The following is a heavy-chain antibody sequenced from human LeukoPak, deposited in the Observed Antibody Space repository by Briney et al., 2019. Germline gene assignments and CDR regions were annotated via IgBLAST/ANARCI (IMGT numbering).Heavy chain of an antibody. CDR2: VGPSGTT. D-gene: IGHD1-26*01. J-gene: IGHJ4*02. Sequence: GGSLRLSCTASGFTFSDYAMTWVRQAPGKGLAWVSAVGPSGTTYYADSVKGRFTISRDNSKYTLYLQMNSLRVEDTAVYYCAKRGGTYRGFDYWGQGTLVTVSS. CDR1: GFTFSDYA. CDR3: AKRGGTYRGFDY. V-gene: IGHV3-23*01.